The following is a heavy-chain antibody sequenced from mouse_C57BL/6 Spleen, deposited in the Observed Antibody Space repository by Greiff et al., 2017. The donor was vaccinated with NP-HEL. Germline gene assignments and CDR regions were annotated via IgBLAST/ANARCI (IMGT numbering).Heavy chain of an antibody. CDR3: ALSYYGSSYFDY. J-gene: IGHJ2*01. CDR2: IYPGDGDT. V-gene: IGHV1-82*01. CDR1: GYAFSSSW. D-gene: IGHD1-1*01. Sequence: VQLQQSGPELVKPGASVKISCKASGYAFSSSWMNWVKQRPGKGLEWIGRIYPGDGDTNYNGKFKGKATLTADKSSSTAYMQLSSLTSEDSAVYFCALSYYGSSYFDYWGQGTTLTVSS.